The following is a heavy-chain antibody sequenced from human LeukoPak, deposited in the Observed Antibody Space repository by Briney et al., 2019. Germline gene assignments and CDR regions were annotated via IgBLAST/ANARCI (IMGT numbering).Heavy chain of an antibody. CDR2: ITSDGSST. CDR3: AKDITGYSSSWSADFDY. CDR1: GFTLSNYW. V-gene: IGHV3-74*01. Sequence: PGGSLRLSCAASGFTLSNYWMHWVRQAPGKGLVWVSRITSDGSSTNYADSVKGRFTISRDNAKNTLYLQMNSLRAEDTAVYYRAKDITGYSSSWSADFDYWGQGTLVTVSS. D-gene: IGHD6-13*01. J-gene: IGHJ4*02.